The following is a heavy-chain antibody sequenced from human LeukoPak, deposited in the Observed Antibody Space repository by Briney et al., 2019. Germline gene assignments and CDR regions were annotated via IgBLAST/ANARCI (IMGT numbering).Heavy chain of an antibody. CDR1: GFTVSSNY. Sequence: PGGSLRLSCAASGFTVSSNYMSWVRQAPGKGLEWVSVIYSGGSTYYADSVKGRFTISRDNSKNTLYLQMNSLRAEDTAVYYCARGGMYYYDSSDYWGQGTLVTVSS. V-gene: IGHV3-53*01. J-gene: IGHJ4*02. D-gene: IGHD3-22*01. CDR2: IYSGGST. CDR3: ARGGMYYYDSSDY.